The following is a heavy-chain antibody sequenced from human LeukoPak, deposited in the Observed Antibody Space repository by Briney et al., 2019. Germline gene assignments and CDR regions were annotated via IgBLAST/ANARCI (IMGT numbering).Heavy chain of an antibody. J-gene: IGHJ4*02. CDR2: IYSGGST. Sequence: PGGSLRLSCAASGFTVSSNYMSWVRQAPGKGLEWVSVIYSGGSTYYADSVKGRFTISRDNSKNTLYLQMNSLRAEDTAVYYCAKSMVRGVITPDYWGQGTLVTVSS. CDR3: AKSMVRGVITPDY. D-gene: IGHD3-10*01. CDR1: GFTVSSNY. V-gene: IGHV3-53*01.